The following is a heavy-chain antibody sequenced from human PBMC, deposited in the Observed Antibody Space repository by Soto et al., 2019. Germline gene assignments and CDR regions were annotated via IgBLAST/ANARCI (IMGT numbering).Heavy chain of an antibody. D-gene: IGHD3-3*01. CDR2: IYYSGST. CDR3: ARLPTYDFWSGYPYFDY. J-gene: IGHJ4*02. Sequence: SETLSLTCTVSGGSISSSSYYWGWIRQPPGKGLEWIGSIYYSGSTYYNPSLKSRVTISVDTSKNQFSLKLSSVTAADTAVYYCARLPTYDFWSGYPYFDYWGQGTLVTV. CDR1: GGSISSSSYY. V-gene: IGHV4-39*01.